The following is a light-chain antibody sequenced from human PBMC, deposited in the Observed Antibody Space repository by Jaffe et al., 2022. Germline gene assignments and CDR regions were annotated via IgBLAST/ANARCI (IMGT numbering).Light chain of an antibody. V-gene: IGKV1-NL1*01. Sequence: DIQMTQSPPSLSASVGDRVTITCRASQDISTSLAWYQQKPGKAPKLLLYAASRLQSGVPSRFSGSGSGTDYTLTIDSLQPGDFATYYCQQYYTTPQIFGHGTKVEVK. J-gene: IGKJ1*01. CDR3: QQYYTTPQI. CDR1: QDISTS. CDR2: AAS.